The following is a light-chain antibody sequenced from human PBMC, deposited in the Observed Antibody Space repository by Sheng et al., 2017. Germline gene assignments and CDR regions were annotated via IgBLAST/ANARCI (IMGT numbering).Light chain of an antibody. J-gene: IGKJ3*01. CDR1: QSVGSY. CDR2: DAS. Sequence: EIVLTQSPATLSLSPGERATLSCRASQSVGSYSAWYQQKPGQAPRLLFHDASNRATGIPARFSGSGSGTDFTLTISSLQPEDFATYYCQQLNSYPLFTFGPGTKVDIK. CDR3: QQLNSYPLFT. V-gene: IGKV3-11*01.